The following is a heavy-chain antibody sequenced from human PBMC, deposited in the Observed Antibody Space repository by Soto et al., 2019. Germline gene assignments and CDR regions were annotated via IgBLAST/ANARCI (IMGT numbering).Heavy chain of an antibody. CDR1: GGTLSTYITYP. CDR3: ASRDTGGLLRYFDT. Sequence: QVQLVQSGAEVKKPGASVKVSCKTSGGTLSTYITYPINWVRQAPGQGPEWMGGIVPNAGTVNNAQGFQGRDTITADKTTGTSSMELINVRSEDTALYYCASRDTGGLLRYFDTWGQGTLVTVS. J-gene: IGHJ4*02. V-gene: IGHV1-69*06. D-gene: IGHD2-8*02. CDR2: IVPNAGTV.